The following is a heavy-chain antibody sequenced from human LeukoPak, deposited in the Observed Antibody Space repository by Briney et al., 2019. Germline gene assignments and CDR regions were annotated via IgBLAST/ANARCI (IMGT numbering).Heavy chain of an antibody. CDR2: ISSSSSYI. CDR3: ARGCSSTSCYVAEFYYYYYYMDV. CDR1: GFTFSSYS. Sequence: PGGSLRLSCAASGFTFSSYSMNWVRQAPGKGLEWVSSISSSSSYIYYADSVKGRFTISRDNAKNSLYLQMNSLRAEDTAVYYCARGCSSTSCYVAEFYYYYYYMDVWGKGTTVTVSS. J-gene: IGHJ6*03. V-gene: IGHV3-21*01. D-gene: IGHD2-2*01.